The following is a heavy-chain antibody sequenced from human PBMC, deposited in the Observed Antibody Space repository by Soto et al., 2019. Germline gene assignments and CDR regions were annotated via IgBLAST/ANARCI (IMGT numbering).Heavy chain of an antibody. J-gene: IGHJ6*02. CDR1: GFTFSNYG. CDR2: ISYDGTNK. D-gene: IGHD4-4*01. Sequence: QVQLVESGGGVVQPGRSLRLSCAASGFTFSNYGMHWVRQAPGKGLEWVALISYDGTNKYYADSVKGRFTISRDNSKNTLYLQMNSLRAEDTAVYYCAKVRDYSIYNYYGLDVWGQGTTVTVSS. V-gene: IGHV3-30*18. CDR3: AKVRDYSIYNYYGLDV.